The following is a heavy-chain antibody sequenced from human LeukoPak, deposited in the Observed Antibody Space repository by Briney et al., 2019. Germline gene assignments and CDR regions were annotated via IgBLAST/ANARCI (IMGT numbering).Heavy chain of an antibody. Sequence: ASVKVSCKASGYTFTGFYMHWVRQAPGQGLEWMGWINPNSGGTNYAQKLQGRVTMTTDASTSTAYMELRSLRSDDAAVYYCASEWELRIGPLDYWGQGTLVTVSS. J-gene: IGHJ4*02. D-gene: IGHD1-26*01. CDR2: INPNSGGT. CDR3: ASEWELRIGPLDY. CDR1: GYTFTGFY. V-gene: IGHV1-2*02.